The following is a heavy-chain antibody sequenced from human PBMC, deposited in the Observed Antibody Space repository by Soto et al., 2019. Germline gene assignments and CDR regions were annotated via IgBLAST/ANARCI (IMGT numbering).Heavy chain of an antibody. CDR1: GFTFDDYA. CDR3: AKDRYSSSWYYFDY. D-gene: IGHD6-13*01. J-gene: IGHJ4*02. CDR2: ISWTSGSI. V-gene: IGHV3-9*01. Sequence: EVQLVESGGGLVQPGRSLRLSCAASGFTFDDYAMHWVRQAQGKGLEWVSGISWTSGSIGYADSVKGRCTISRDTANNRPYLQMNSLRAENTALYYCAKDRYSSSWYYFDYRSQGTLVTVSS.